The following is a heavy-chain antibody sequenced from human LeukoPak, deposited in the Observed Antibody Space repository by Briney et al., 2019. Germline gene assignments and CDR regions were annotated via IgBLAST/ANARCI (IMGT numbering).Heavy chain of an antibody. J-gene: IGHJ4*02. V-gene: IGHV1-8*01. CDR2: MNPNSGNT. CDR1: GYTFTSYD. CDR3: HWQGEQQFDY. Sequence: GASVKVSCKASGYTFTSYDINWVRQATGQGLEWIGWMNPNSGNTGYAQKFQGRVTMTRNTSISTAYMGLSSLRSEDTAVYYCHWQGEQQFDYWGQGTLVTVSS. D-gene: IGHD3-16*01.